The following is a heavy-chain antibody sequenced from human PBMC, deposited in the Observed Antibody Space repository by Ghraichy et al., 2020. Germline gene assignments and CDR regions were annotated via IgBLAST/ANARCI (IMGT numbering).Heavy chain of an antibody. J-gene: IGHJ4*02. Sequence: GGSLRLSCAASGFAFSTYWMNWVRQAPGKGLEWVASLNQGGSEKYVTDSLRGRFTISRDNAKNSLYLHMNSLRADDTAVYFCARDHRLEGLFLDSWGQGTQVTVSS. V-gene: IGHV3-7*01. CDR2: LNQGGSEK. CDR1: GFAFSTYW. CDR3: ARDHRLEGLFLDS.